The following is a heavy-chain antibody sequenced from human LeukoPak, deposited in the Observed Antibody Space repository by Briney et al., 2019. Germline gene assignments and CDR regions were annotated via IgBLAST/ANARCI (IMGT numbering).Heavy chain of an antibody. J-gene: IGHJ4*02. Sequence: GGSLRLFCTASGFTFSSYAMNWVRQAPGKGLEWVSAISGSGGTTSYADSVKGRFTISRDNPKNTLYLQMNSLRAEDTAVYYCAKYMVVPDYWGQGTLDTVSS. D-gene: IGHD2-21*01. CDR2: ISGSGGTT. CDR3: AKYMVVPDY. V-gene: IGHV3-23*01. CDR1: GFTFSSYA.